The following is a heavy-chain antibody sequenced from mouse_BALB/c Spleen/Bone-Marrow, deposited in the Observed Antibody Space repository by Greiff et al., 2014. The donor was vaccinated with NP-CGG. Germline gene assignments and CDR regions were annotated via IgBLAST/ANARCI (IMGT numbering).Heavy chain of an antibody. V-gene: IGHV1-4*01. CDR1: AYTFTDYT. J-gene: IGHJ4*01. CDR3: ARRGAFRATSYAMDY. CDR2: INPSSGYT. D-gene: IGHD3-1*01. Sequence: QVQLKDSGAELARPGASVKMSCKASAYTFTDYTVHWVKQRPGQGLEWIGYINPSSGYTNYNQIFKDKATLTADKSSSTAYMQRSSLTSEDSAVYYCARRGAFRATSYAMDYWGQGNSVTVSS.